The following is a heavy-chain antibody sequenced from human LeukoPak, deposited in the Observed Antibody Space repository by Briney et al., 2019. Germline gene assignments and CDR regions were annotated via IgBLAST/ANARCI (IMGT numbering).Heavy chain of an antibody. V-gene: IGHV4-4*02. CDR3: ASLPTTLSWFDP. J-gene: IGHJ5*02. CDR1: GDSISNNW. D-gene: IGHD4-17*01. CDR2: IFHRGIP. Sequence: PSETLSLTCAVSGDSISNNWWSWVRQSPAMGLEWIGQIFHRGIPNYNPSLKSRVTISVDTSENQFSLKLSSVTAADTAVYYCASLPTTLSWFDPWGQGTLVTVSS.